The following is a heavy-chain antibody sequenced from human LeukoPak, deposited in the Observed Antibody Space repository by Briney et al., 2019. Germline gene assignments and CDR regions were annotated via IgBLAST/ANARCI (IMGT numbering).Heavy chain of an antibody. CDR3: VRDWTNWAKCGADCLNY. CDR1: GFIFSTYV. CDR2: MNNSANI. Sequence: PGRSLRLSCAASGFIFSTYVMTWVRQAPGKGLEWVSSMNNSANIYYGDSVKGRFIISRDNSKNMLYLQMNSLRAEDTAVYYCVRDWTNWAKCGADCLNYWGQGTLVTVSS. V-gene: IGHV3-23*01. J-gene: IGHJ4*02. D-gene: IGHD2-21*02.